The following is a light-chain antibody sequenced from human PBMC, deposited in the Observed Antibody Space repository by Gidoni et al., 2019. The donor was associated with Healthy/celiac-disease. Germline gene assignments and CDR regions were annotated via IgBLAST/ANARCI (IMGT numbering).Light chain of an antibody. J-gene: IGKJ5*01. Sequence: EIELTQSPATLSLSPGERATISCRASQSVSSYLAWYQQKPGQAPRLLIYDASNRATGIPARFSGSGSGTDFTLTISSLEPEDFAVYYCQQRSNWPPITFGQGTRLEIK. CDR1: QSVSSY. CDR2: DAS. V-gene: IGKV3-11*01. CDR3: QQRSNWPPIT.